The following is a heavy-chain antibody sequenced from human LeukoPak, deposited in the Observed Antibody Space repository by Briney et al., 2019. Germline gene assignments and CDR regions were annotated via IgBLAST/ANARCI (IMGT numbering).Heavy chain of an antibody. CDR3: ARPKFLEWLLPPGYMDV. D-gene: IGHD3-3*01. Sequence: YSSGSTYYTPSLKSRVTISVATSKNQFSLKLSSVTAADTAVYYCARPKFLEWLLPPGYMDVWGKGTTVTVSS. J-gene: IGHJ6*03. V-gene: IGHV4-39*01. CDR2: YSSGST.